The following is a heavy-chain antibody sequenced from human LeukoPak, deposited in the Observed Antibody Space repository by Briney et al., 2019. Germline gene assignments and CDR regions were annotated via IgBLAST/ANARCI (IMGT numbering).Heavy chain of an antibody. CDR1: GFTVSSNY. CDR2: IYSGGST. D-gene: IGHD3-10*02. V-gene: IGHV3-66*01. J-gene: IGHJ3*02. CDR3: ARALSITMFQLGAFDI. Sequence: GGSLRLSCAASGFTVSSNYMSWVRQAPGKGLEWVAVIYSGGSTYYADSVKGRFTISRDNSKNTLYLQMNSLRAEDTAVYYCARALSITMFQLGAFDIWGQGTMVTVSS.